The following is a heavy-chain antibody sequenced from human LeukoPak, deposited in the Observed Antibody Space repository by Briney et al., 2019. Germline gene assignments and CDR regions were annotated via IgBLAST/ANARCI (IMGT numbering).Heavy chain of an antibody. CDR2: INPNSGDT. Sequence: ASVKVSCTASEYTFSHYFMHWVRQAPGQGLEWMGWINPNSGDTNYAQRFQGRVTMTRDTSISTAYMELSRLRSDDPGVYYCARLNSDSPLDYWGQGALVTVSS. J-gene: IGHJ4*02. V-gene: IGHV1-2*02. CDR3: ARLNSDSPLDY. D-gene: IGHD2/OR15-2a*01. CDR1: EYTFSHYF.